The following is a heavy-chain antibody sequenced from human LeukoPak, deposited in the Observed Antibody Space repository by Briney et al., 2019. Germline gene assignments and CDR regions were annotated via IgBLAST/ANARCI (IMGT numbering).Heavy chain of an antibody. CDR2: IYYTGST. Sequence: SETLSLTCTVYGASISNYYWSWIRQPPGKGLEWIGYIYYTGSTDYNPSLNSRITISLDTSKNQFSLKLTSVTAADTAVYYCARGGNSWDTGYYFDYWGQGTLVTVSS. J-gene: IGHJ4*02. D-gene: IGHD6-13*01. CDR1: GASISNYY. V-gene: IGHV4-59*01. CDR3: ARGGNSWDTGYYFDY.